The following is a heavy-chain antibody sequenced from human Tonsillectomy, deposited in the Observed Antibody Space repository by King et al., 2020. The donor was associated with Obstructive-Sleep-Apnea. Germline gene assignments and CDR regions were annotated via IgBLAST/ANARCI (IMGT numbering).Heavy chain of an antibody. CDR1: GGSISSYY. CDR3: ARVLRYFDWLLKTETAGPFDY. J-gene: IGHJ4*02. Sequence: VQLQESGPGLVKPSETLSLTCTVSGGSISSYYWSWIRQPPGKGLEWIGYIYYIGSTNYNPSLKSRVTISVDTSKNQFSLKLSSVTAAETAVYYFARVLRYFDWLLKTETAGPFDYWGQGTLVTVSS. V-gene: IGHV4-59*01. CDR2: IYYIGST. D-gene: IGHD3-9*01.